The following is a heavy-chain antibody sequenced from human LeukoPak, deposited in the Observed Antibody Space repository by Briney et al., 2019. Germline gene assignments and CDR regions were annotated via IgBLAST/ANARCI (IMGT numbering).Heavy chain of an antibody. CDR2: INHSGST. CDR1: GGSSSGYY. CDR3: AILGELSLS. D-gene: IGHD3-16*02. J-gene: IGHJ4*02. Sequence: SETLSLTCAVYGGSSSGYYWSWIRQPPGKGLEWIGEINHSGSTNYNPSLKSRVTISVDTSKNQFSLKLSSVTAADTAVYYCAILGELSLSWGQGTLVTVSS. V-gene: IGHV4-34*01.